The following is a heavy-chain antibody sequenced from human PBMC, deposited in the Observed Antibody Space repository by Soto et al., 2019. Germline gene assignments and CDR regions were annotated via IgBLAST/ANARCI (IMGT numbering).Heavy chain of an antibody. J-gene: IGHJ4*02. CDR1: GFTFSSYA. V-gene: IGHV3-30-3*01. D-gene: IGHD3-22*01. Sequence: PGGSLRLSCAASGFTFSSYAMHWVRQAPGKGLEWVAVISYDGSNKYYADSVKGRFTISRDNSKNTLYLQMNSLRAEDTAVYYCARENNYYDSSGQSFDYWGQGTLVTVSS. CDR2: ISYDGSNK. CDR3: ARENNYYDSSGQSFDY.